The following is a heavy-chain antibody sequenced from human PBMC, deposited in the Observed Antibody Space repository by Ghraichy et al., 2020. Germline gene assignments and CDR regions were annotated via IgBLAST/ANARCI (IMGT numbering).Heavy chain of an antibody. V-gene: IGHV3-21*01. CDR3: VLEVGSHDAFDI. D-gene: IGHD3-10*01. Sequence: GGSLRLSCAASGFTFSSYSMNWVRQAPGKGLEWVSSISSSSSYIYYADSVKGRFTISRDNAKNSLYLQMNSLRAEDTAVYYCVLEVGSHDAFDIWGQGTMVTVSS. CDR1: GFTFSSYS. J-gene: IGHJ3*02. CDR2: ISSSSSYI.